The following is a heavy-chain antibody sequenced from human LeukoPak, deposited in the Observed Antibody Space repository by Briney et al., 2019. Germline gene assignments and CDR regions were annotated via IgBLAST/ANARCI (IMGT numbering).Heavy chain of an antibody. Sequence: GESLKISCKGSGYTFTNYWIAWVRQMPGKGLEWMGNIFPGDSDTRYSPSFQGQVTISADKSISTAYLQWSSLKASDTAIYYRASEYCSGGNCYFDYWGQGTLVTISS. CDR2: IFPGDSDT. J-gene: IGHJ4*02. D-gene: IGHD2-15*01. CDR3: ASEYCSGGNCYFDY. V-gene: IGHV5-51*01. CDR1: GYTFTNYW.